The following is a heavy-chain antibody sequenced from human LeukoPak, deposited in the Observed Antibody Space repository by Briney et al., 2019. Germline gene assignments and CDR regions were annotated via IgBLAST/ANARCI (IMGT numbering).Heavy chain of an antibody. Sequence: PGGSLRLSCAASGFTFDDYGMSWVRQAPGKGLEWVSGINWNGGSTGYADSVKGRFTISRDNAKNSLYLQMNSLRAEDTALYYCARPIKELPTGGFFDYWGQGTLVTVSS. CDR1: GFTFDDYG. CDR2: INWNGGST. CDR3: ARPIKELPTGGFFDY. V-gene: IGHV3-20*04. D-gene: IGHD1-26*01. J-gene: IGHJ4*02.